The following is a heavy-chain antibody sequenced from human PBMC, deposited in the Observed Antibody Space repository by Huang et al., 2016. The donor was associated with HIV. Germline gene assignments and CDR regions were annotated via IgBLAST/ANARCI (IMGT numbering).Heavy chain of an antibody. CDR1: GGSFSGYY. J-gene: IGHJ4*02. CDR3: ARRYNSRRDY. CDR2: VNHSGNT. V-gene: IGHV4-34*02. D-gene: IGHD3-22*01. Sequence: QVQLEQWGAGLLKASETLSLTCAVYGGSFSGYYWNWLRQAPGKGLEWVGEVNHSGNTKYNPSLKKRVNMSVDTTKSQFSLYLTSLSAADTGTYFCARRYNSRRDYWGRGTLVTVHS.